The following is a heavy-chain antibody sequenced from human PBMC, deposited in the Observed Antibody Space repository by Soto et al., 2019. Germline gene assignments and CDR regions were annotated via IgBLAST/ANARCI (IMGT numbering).Heavy chain of an antibody. J-gene: IGHJ6*02. CDR3: ARGWELLQNYFYGMDV. Sequence: GSLRLSCAASGFTVSRNYMSWVRQAPGKGLEWVSLIYSGGSTYYADSVKGRFTISRDNSKNTVYLQMNSLRAEDTAVYYCARGWELLQNYFYGMDVWGQGTTVTVSS. CDR2: IYSGGST. D-gene: IGHD3-10*01. V-gene: IGHV3-53*01. CDR1: GFTVSRNY.